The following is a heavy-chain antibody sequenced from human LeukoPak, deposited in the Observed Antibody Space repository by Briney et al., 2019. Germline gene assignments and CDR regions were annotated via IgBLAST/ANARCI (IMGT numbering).Heavy chain of an antibody. CDR1: GGSISSGSHY. Sequence: SETLSLTCSVSGGSISSGSHYWGWIRQPPGKGLEWIQSMHYSGSTDYNPSLKSRVTISIDTSKNHFSLKLRFVTAADTAVYYCARLGYCSSTSCYVDQWGQGTLVTVYS. V-gene: IGHV4-39*02. J-gene: IGHJ4*02. CDR3: ARLGYCSSTSCYVDQ. CDR2: MHYSGST. D-gene: IGHD2-2*01.